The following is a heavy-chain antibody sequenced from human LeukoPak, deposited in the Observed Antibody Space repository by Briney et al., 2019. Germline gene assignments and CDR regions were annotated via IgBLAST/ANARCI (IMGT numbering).Heavy chain of an antibody. CDR2: INHSGST. CDR1: GGSFSGYY. CDR3: ARWLVTEGAFDI. V-gene: IGHV4-34*01. Sequence: SETLSLICAVYGGSFSGYYWSWIRQPPGKGLEWIGEINHSGSTNYNPSLKSRVTISVDTSKNQFSLKLSSVTAADTAVYYCARWLVTEGAFDIWGQGTMVTVSS. D-gene: IGHD6-19*01. J-gene: IGHJ3*02.